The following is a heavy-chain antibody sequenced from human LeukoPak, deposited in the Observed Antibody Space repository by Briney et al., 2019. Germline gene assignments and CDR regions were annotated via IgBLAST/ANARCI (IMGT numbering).Heavy chain of an antibody. CDR2: MSSSGIS. D-gene: IGHD6-19*01. CDR3: AKGAGPPWFDP. V-gene: IGHV4-61*02. Sequence: PSQTLSLTCTVSNGSISSDTYFWSWIRQPAGKGLEWIGRMSSSGISPYSPSLKSRVTISIDTSRNQFSMNLNSVTAADTAVYYCAKGAGPPWFDPWGQGTLVTVSS. J-gene: IGHJ5*02. CDR1: NGSISSDTYF.